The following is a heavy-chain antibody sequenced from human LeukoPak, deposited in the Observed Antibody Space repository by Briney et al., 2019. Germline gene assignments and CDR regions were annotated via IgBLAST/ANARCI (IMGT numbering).Heavy chain of an antibody. J-gene: IGHJ4*02. CDR3: ARDRGVRGVPYD. CDR2: IYSGGST. D-gene: IGHD3-10*01. V-gene: IGHV3-66*01. CDR1: GFTVSSNY. Sequence: QTGGSLRLSCAASGFTVSSNYMSWVRQAPGKGLEWVSVIYSGGSTYYADSVKGRFTISRDNSKNTLYIQMNSLRAEDTAVYYCARDRGVRGVPYDWGQGTLVTVSS.